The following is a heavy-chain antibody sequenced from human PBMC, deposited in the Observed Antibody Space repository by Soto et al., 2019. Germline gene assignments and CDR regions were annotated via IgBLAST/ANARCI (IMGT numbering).Heavy chain of an antibody. D-gene: IGHD6-19*01. CDR3: AREVAGTDYYYYYGMDV. CDR1: GGSISSYY. Sequence: QVQLQESGPGLVKPSETLSLTCTVSGGSISSYYWSWIRQPPGKGLEWIGYISYSGSTNYNPSLKSRVTISVDTSKNQFSLKLSSVTAADTAVYYCAREVAGTDYYYYYGMDVWGQGTTVTVSS. V-gene: IGHV4-59*01. CDR2: ISYSGST. J-gene: IGHJ6*02.